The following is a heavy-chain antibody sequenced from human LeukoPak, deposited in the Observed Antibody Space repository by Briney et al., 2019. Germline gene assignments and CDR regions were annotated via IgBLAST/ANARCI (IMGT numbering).Heavy chain of an antibody. D-gene: IGHD3-10*01. J-gene: IGHJ6*03. CDR1: GGSFSGYY. CDR3: ARGNYGSGTHYYYYMDV. V-gene: IGHV4-59*01. CDR2: IYYSGST. Sequence: KPSETLSLTCAVYGGSFSGYYWSWIRQPPGKGLEWIGYIYYSGSTNYNPSLKSRVTISVDTSKNQFSLKLSSVTAADTAVYYCARGNYGSGTHYYYYMDVWGKGTTVTISS.